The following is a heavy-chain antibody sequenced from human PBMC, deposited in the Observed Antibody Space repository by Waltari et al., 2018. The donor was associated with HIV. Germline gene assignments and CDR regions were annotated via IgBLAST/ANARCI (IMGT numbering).Heavy chain of an antibody. V-gene: IGHV1-24*01. CDR3: ATGGYCSSTSCSNYYYYGMDV. CDR1: GYTLTELS. CDR2: FDPEGGET. Sequence: QVQLVQSGAEVKKPGASVKVSCKVSGYTLTELSMHWVRQAPGKGLECMGGFDPEGGETIYAQKFQGRVTMTEDTSTDTAYMELSSLRSEDTAVYYCATGGYCSSTSCSNYYYYGMDVWGQGTTVTVSS. J-gene: IGHJ6*02. D-gene: IGHD2-2*01.